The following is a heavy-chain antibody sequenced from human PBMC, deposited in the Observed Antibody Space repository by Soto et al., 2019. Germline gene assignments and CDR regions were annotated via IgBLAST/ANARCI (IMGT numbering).Heavy chain of an antibody. J-gene: IGHJ4*02. V-gene: IGHV1-69*05. Sequence: ASVKVSCKASGGTFSSYAITWVRQAPGQGLEWMGGIIPIFGTADYAQKFQGRVTMTTDTSTSTAYMELRSLRSDDTAVYYCARDLRHSSGWYILFAYWGKGTLVTVSS. CDR3: ARDLRHSSGWYILFAY. CDR2: IIPIFGTA. D-gene: IGHD6-19*01. CDR1: GGTFSSYA.